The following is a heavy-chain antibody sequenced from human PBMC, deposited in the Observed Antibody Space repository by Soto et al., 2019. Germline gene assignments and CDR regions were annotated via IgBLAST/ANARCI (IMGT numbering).Heavy chain of an antibody. CDR2: IYYSGNT. CDR3: ARGVVRRVIIQYTSFFDY. D-gene: IGHD3-10*01. CDR1: GGSMTNYY. Sequence: PSETLSLTCIVSGGSMTNYYWSWIRQPPGKGLEWIGYIYYSGNTKYNPSLKSRVTISKDTSKNQFSLKLSSVTAADTAVYYCARGVVRRVIIQYTSFFDYWGQGTPVTVSS. V-gene: IGHV4-59*12. J-gene: IGHJ4*02.